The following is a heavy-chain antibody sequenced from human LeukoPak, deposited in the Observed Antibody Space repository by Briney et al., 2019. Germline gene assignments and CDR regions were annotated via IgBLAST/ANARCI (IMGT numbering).Heavy chain of an antibody. CDR1: GYTFTSYG. Sequence: ASVKVSCKASGYTFTSYGISWVRQAPGQGLAWMGWISAYSSNTNYAQKLQGRVTMTTDTSTSTAYMELRSLRSDDTAVYYCARDRSRDSSGYYFDWFDPWGQGTLVTVSS. V-gene: IGHV1-18*01. CDR2: ISAYSSNT. J-gene: IGHJ5*02. CDR3: ARDRSRDSSGYYFDWFDP. D-gene: IGHD3-22*01.